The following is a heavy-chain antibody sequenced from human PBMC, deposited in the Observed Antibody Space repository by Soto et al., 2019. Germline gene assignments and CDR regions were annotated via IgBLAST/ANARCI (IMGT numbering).Heavy chain of an antibody. J-gene: IGHJ3*02. CDR2: ISSSGSTI. CDR3: ARDAGSITMIVVRDDAFDI. CDR1: GFTFSSYE. Sequence: EVQLVESGGGLVQPGGSLRLSCAASGFTFSSYEMNWVRQAPGKGLEWVSYISSSGSTIYYADSVKGRFTISRDNAKNSLYLQMNSLRAEDTAVYYCARDAGSITMIVVRDDAFDIWGQGTMVTVSS. D-gene: IGHD3-22*01. V-gene: IGHV3-48*03.